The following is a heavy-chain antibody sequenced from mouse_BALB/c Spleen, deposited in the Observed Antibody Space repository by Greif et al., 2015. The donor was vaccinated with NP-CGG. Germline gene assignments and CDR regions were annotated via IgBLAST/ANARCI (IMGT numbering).Heavy chain of an antibody. V-gene: IGHV1-14*01. CDR3: ARPLYDFPYAMDY. D-gene: IGHD2-4*01. Sequence: VQLQQSGPELVKPGASVKMSCKASGYTFTSYVMHWVKQKPGQGLEWIGYINPYNDGTKYDEKFKGKATLTSDKSSSTAYMELSSLTSEDSAVYYCARPLYDFPYAMDYWGHGTSVTVSS. CDR1: GYTFTSYV. J-gene: IGHJ4*01. CDR2: INPYNDGT.